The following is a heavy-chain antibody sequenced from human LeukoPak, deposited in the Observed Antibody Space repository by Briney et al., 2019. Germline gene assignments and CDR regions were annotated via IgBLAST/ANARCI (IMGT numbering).Heavy chain of an antibody. CDR1: GGSISSDY. J-gene: IGHJ4*02. Sequence: PSETLSLTCTVSGGSISSDYWSWIRQPPGKGLEWIGYIYYSGSTNYNPSLKSRVTISVDTSKNQFSLKLSSVTAADTAVYYCARDRGYYYDTPFDYWGQGTLVTVSS. V-gene: IGHV4-59*01. D-gene: IGHD3-22*01. CDR2: IYYSGST. CDR3: ARDRGYYYDTPFDY.